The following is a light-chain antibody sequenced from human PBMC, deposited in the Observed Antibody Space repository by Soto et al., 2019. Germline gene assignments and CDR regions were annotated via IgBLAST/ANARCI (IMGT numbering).Light chain of an antibody. CDR2: DAS. V-gene: IGKV1-5*02. CDR3: LQYNTFPYT. J-gene: IGKJ2*01. Sequence: DIQMTQSPSTLSASVGDRVTIICRASESINTWLAWYQQNPGQAPKLLIYDASSLESGVPSRFSGRGSGTEFTLTISSLQSDDFAADYCLQYNTFPYTFGQGTNLEIK. CDR1: ESINTW.